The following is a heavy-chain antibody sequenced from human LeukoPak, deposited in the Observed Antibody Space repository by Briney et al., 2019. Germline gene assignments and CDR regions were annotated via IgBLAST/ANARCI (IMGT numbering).Heavy chain of an antibody. CDR3: AQHNSRIGFDP. J-gene: IGHJ5*02. D-gene: IGHD1-1*01. CDR2: SGSGGGT. CDR1: GFTVSSYA. V-gene: IGHV3-23*01. Sequence: GGSLRLSCAASGFTVSSYAMSWVRQAPGKGLEWVSASGSGGGTYYADSVKGRFTISRDNSKNTLYLQMNSLRAEDTAVYYCAQHNSRIGFDPWGQGTLVTVSS.